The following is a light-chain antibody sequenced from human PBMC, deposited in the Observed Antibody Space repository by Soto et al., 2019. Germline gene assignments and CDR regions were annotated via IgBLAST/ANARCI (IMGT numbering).Light chain of an antibody. J-gene: IGLJ2*01. CDR1: SSDVGGYNY. CDR3: CSYAGSYTFV. CDR2: DVS. V-gene: IGLV2-11*01. Sequence: QSVLTQPASVSGSPGQSITISCTGTSSDVGGYNYVSWYQHHPGKAPKLMIYDVSKRPSGVPDRVSGSKSGNTASLTISGLQAEDEADYYCCSYAGSYTFVFGGGTQLTVL.